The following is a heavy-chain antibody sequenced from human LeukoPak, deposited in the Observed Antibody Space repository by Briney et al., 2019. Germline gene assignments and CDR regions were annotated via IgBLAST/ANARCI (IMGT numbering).Heavy chain of an antibody. J-gene: IGHJ4*02. CDR1: GYTFTAYY. V-gene: IGHV1-46*01. CDR3: ARDRRYNDYDYCFDY. Sequence: ASVKVSCKASGYTFTAYYMHWVRQAPGHGLEWMGMFNPSSGSTTYAQKFQGRVAMTRDTSTSTVYMELSSLRSEDTAVYYCARDRRYNDYDYCFDYWGRGTLVTVPS. D-gene: IGHD5-12*01. CDR2: FNPSSGST.